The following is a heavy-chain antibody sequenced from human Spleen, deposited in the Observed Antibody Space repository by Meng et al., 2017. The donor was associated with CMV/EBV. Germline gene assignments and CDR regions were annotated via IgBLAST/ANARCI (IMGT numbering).Heavy chain of an antibody. D-gene: IGHD2-2*02. J-gene: IGHJ5*02. CDR3: ARGPRPRYCSSTSCYKSNNWFDP. V-gene: IGHV4-34*01. CDR1: YY. Sequence: YYWSWIRQPPGKGLEWIGEINHSGSTNYNPSLKSRVTISVGTSKNQFSLKLSSVTAADTAVYYCARGPRPRYCSSTSCYKSNNWFDPWGQGTLVTVSS. CDR2: INHSGST.